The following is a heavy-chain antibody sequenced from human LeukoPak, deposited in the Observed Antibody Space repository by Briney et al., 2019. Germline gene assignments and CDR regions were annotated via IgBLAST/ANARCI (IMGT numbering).Heavy chain of an antibody. CDR2: ISGSGGST. CDR3: ARDLRATVVTQGYYYGMDV. J-gene: IGHJ6*02. V-gene: IGHV3-23*01. CDR1: GFTFSSYA. D-gene: IGHD4-23*01. Sequence: PGGSLRLSCAASGFTFSSYAMSWVRQAPGKGLEWVSAISGSGGSTYYADSVKGRFTISRDNSKNTLYLQMNSLRAEDTAVYYCARDLRATVVTQGYYYGMDVWGQGTTVTVSS.